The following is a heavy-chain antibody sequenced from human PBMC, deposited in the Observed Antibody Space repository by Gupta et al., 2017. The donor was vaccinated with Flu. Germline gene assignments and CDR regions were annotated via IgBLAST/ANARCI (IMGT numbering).Heavy chain of an antibody. D-gene: IGHD3-22*01. CDR3: ARDYDGTGTYYYYYFGMDV. CDR2: IIPKFDTP. CDR1: GGTFSSNA. J-gene: IGHJ6*02. V-gene: IGHV1-69*06. Sequence: QVQLVQSGVDVKKPGSSVKTSCEAVGGTFSSNAIRWVRQALGQGLEWMGGIIPKFDTPNYAQKFQGRVTITANKATSTAYMELSSLRSEDTAVYYCARDYDGTGTYYYYYFGMDVWGQGTTVTVSS.